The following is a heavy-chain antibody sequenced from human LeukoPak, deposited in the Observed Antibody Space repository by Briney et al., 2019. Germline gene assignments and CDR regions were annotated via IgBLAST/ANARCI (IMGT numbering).Heavy chain of an antibody. CDR1: GFTVSSNY. D-gene: IGHD3-3*02. V-gene: IGHV3-66*01. Sequence: GGSLRLSCAASGFTVSSNYMNWVRQAPGKGLEWVSVINSGGSTYSADSVKGRFTISRDNAKKTLYLQMNSLRAEDTAVYYCAKGVLSTFDYWGQGTLVTVSS. CDR2: INSGGST. CDR3: AKGVLSTFDY. J-gene: IGHJ4*02.